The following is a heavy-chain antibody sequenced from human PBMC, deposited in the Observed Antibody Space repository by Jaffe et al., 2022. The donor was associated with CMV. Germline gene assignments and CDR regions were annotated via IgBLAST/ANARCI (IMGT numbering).Heavy chain of an antibody. CDR3: ASGPMVIPQPTDY. J-gene: IGHJ4*02. Sequence: EVQLVESGGGLVQPGGSLRLSCAASGFTVSSNYMSWVRQAPGKGLEWVSVIYSGGTTYYADSVKGRFTISRDNSKSTLYLQMNSLRGEDTAVYYCASGPMVIPQPTDYWGQGSLVTVSS. CDR1: GFTVSSNY. V-gene: IGHV3-66*01. D-gene: IGHD3-22*01. CDR2: IYSGGTT.